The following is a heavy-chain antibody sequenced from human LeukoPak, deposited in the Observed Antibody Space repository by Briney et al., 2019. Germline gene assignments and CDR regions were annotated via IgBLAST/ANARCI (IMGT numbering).Heavy chain of an antibody. CDR3: AKAYSSSPNDAFDI. CDR2: IGHNSGST. CDR1: GFIFDDYA. Sequence: SLRLSCVASGFIFDDYAMHWVRKSPGKGLEWVSGIGHNSGSTGYADSVKGRFTISRDNAQNSVYLQMNSLRAEDMALYYCAKAYSSSPNDAFDIWGQGTMVTVSS. J-gene: IGHJ3*02. V-gene: IGHV3-9*03. D-gene: IGHD6-6*01.